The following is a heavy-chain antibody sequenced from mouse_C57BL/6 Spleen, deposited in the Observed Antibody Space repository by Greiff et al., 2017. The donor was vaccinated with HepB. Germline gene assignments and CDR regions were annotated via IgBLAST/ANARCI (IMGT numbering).Heavy chain of an antibody. Sequence: VKLVESGPGLVQPSQSLSITCTVSGFSLTSYGVHWVRQSPGKGLEWLGVIWSGGSTDYNAAFISRLSISKDNSKSQVFFKMNSLQADDTAIHCCARNRGDYAMDYWGQGTSVTVSS. CDR3: ARNRGDYAMDY. CDR1: GFSLTSYG. D-gene: IGHD3-3*01. CDR2: IWSGGST. J-gene: IGHJ4*01. V-gene: IGHV2-2*01.